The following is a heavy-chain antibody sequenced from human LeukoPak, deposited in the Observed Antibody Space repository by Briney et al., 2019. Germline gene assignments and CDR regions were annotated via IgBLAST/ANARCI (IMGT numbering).Heavy chain of an antibody. CDR2: VNHSGST. Sequence: PSETLSLTCGVSGGSVRGYYWTWIRQPPGKGLEWIGEVNHSGSTNYNPSLKSRVTISVDTSKNQFSLKLSSVTAADTAVYYCARDGYSSSWAGWFDPWGQGTLVTVSS. V-gene: IGHV4-34*01. J-gene: IGHJ5*02. CDR3: ARDGYSSSWAGWFDP. CDR1: GGSVRGYY. D-gene: IGHD6-13*01.